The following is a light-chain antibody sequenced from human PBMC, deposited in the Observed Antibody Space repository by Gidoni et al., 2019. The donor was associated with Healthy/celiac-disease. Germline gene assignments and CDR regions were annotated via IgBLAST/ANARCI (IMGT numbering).Light chain of an antibody. CDR1: SSDVGSYNL. J-gene: IGLJ2*01. CDR3: CSYAGSSTVV. V-gene: IGLV2-23*01. Sequence: SALAQPAPVSGYPVQSITISCTGTSSDVGSYNLVSWYQQHPGKAPKLMIYEGSKRPSGVSNRFSGSKSGNTASLTISGLQAEDEADYYCCSYAGSSTVVFGGGTKLTVL. CDR2: EGS.